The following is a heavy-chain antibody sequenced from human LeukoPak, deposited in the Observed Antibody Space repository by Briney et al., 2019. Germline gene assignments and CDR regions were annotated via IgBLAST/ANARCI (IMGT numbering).Heavy chain of an antibody. D-gene: IGHD2-15*01. J-gene: IGHJ6*03. V-gene: IGHV4-4*09. Sequence: SETLSLTCTVSGGSISSYYWSWIRQPPGKGLEWIGYIYTSGSTNYNPSLKSRVTISVDTSKNQFSLKLSSVTAADTAVYYCARLAANRYYYYMDVWGKGTTVTDSS. CDR3: ARLAANRYYYYMDV. CDR2: IYTSGST. CDR1: GGSISSYY.